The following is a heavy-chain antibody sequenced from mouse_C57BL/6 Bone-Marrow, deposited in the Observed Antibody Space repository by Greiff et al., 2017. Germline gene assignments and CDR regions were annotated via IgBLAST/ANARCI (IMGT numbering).Heavy chain of an antibody. CDR2: IYPSDSET. Sequence: VQLQQPGAELVRPGSSVKLSCKASGYTFTSYWMDWVKQRPGQGLEWIGNIYPSDSETHYNQKFKDKATLTVDKSSSTAYMQLSSLTSEDSAVYYCARLGALWFAYWGQGTLVTVSA. V-gene: IGHV1-61*01. CDR3: ARLGALWFAY. J-gene: IGHJ3*01. CDR1: GYTFTSYW. D-gene: IGHD3-1*01.